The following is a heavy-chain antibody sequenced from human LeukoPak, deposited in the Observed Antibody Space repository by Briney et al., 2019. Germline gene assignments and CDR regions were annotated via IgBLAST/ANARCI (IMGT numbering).Heavy chain of an antibody. D-gene: IGHD5-12*01. V-gene: IGHV3-7*01. J-gene: IGHJ4*02. Sequence: GGSLRLSCAASGFTFSTYWMAWVRQAPGKGLEWVANIKEDGSVKHYADSVKGRFTISRDNAKNSLYLQMNSLRAEDTAVYYRARDTSGCLDYWGQGTLVTVSS. CDR1: GFTFSTYW. CDR3: ARDTSGCLDY. CDR2: IKEDGSVK.